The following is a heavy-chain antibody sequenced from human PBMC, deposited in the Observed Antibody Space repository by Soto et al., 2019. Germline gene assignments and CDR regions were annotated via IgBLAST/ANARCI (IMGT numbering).Heavy chain of an antibody. V-gene: IGHV4-59*12. J-gene: IGHJ6*04. Sequence: PSETLSLTCTVSGGSITNYYWSWIRQPPGKGLEWIGYIYYSGSTNYNPSLKSRVTISVDTSKNQFSLKLSSVTAADTAVYYCTRAHSNIYSGYVYGWEDVWGKGTTVTVSS. CDR2: IYYSGST. CDR3: TRAHSNIYSGYVYGWEDV. D-gene: IGHD5-12*01. CDR1: GGSITNYY.